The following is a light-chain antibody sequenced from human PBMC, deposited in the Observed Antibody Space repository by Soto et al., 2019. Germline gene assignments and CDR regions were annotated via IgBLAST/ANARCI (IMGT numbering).Light chain of an antibody. CDR2: DVS. CDR3: QQYNSWPWT. CDR1: QSVSNW. V-gene: IGKV1-5*01. J-gene: IGKJ1*01. Sequence: DIQMTQSPSTLSASLGERVTTTCRASQSVSNWLAWYQQKPGKAPKLLIYDVSSLESGVPSRFSGSGSGTEFTLTISSLQPDDFATYYCQQYNSWPWTFGQGTKVDVK.